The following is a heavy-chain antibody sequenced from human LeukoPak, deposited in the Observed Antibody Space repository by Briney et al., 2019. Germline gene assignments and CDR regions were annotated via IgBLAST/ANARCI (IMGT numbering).Heavy chain of an antibody. Sequence: SGTLSLTCAVSGGSISSSNWWRWVRQPPGKGLEWIGEIYHSGSTNYNPSLKSRVTISVDKSKNQFSLKLSSVTAADTAVYYCARDRNTMVRGVIIGDDAFDIWGQGTMVTVSS. CDR2: IYHSGST. CDR1: GGSISSSNW. CDR3: ARDRNTMVRGVIIGDDAFDI. V-gene: IGHV4-4*02. J-gene: IGHJ3*02. D-gene: IGHD3-10*01.